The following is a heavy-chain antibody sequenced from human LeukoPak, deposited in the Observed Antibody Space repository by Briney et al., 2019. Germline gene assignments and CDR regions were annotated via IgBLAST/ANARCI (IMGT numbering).Heavy chain of an antibody. CDR3: ARGYSSPYGLDV. J-gene: IGHJ6*02. V-gene: IGHV3-53*01. D-gene: IGHD6-19*01. CDR2: IYSGGST. CDR1: GFTVSSAY. Sequence: TGESLRLSCAASGFTVSSAYMSWARQAPGKGLEWVSVIYSGGSTYYADSVKGRFTNSRDNSKNTLYLQMNSLRVEDTAVYYCARGYSSPYGLDVWGQGTTVTVSS.